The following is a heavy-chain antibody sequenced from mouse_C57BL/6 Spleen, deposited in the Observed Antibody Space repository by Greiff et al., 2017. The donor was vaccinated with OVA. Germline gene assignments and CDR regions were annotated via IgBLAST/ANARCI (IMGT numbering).Heavy chain of an antibody. CDR3: ARETVVGDY. V-gene: IGHV1-82*01. Sequence: VQLQESGPELVKPGASVKISCKASGYAFSSSWMNWVKQRPGKGLEWIGRIYPGDGDTNYNGKFKGKATLTADKSSSTAYMQLSSLTSEDSAVYFCARETVVGDYWGKGTTLTVSS. J-gene: IGHJ2*01. CDR1: GYAFSSSW. D-gene: IGHD1-1*01. CDR2: IYPGDGDT.